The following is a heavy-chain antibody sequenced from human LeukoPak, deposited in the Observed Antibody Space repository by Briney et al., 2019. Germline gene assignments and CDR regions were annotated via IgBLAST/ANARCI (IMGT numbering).Heavy chain of an antibody. V-gene: IGHV3-15*01. J-gene: IGHJ5*02. CDR3: ATTSYGSGSP. CDR1: GFSFSSAW. Sequence: GGSLRPSCAASGFSFSSAWMSWVRRAPGKGLEWVGLIKSKTDGGTTDYAAPVKGRFTVSRDDSENMLYLQMNNLKTEDTAVYYCATTSYGSGSPWGQGTLVTVSS. CDR2: IKSKTDGGTT. D-gene: IGHD3-10*01.